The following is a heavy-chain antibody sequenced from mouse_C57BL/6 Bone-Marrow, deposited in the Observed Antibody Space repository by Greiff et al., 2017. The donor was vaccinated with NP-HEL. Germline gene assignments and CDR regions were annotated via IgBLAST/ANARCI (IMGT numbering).Heavy chain of an antibody. CDR3: TRVGRYDAMDY. Sequence: QVQLQQPGAELVMPGASVKLSCTASGYTFTSYWMHWVKQRPGQGLEWIGEIDPSDSYSKYNQKFTGKSTLTVDKASSPAYMQLSSLTSEASAVYYCTRVGRYDAMDYWGQGTSVTVSS. J-gene: IGHJ4*01. CDR2: IDPSDSYS. CDR1: GYTFTSYW. V-gene: IGHV1-69*01. D-gene: IGHD4-1*01.